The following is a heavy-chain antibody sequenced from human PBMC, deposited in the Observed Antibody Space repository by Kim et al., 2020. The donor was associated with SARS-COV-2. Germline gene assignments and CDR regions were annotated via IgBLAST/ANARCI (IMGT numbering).Heavy chain of an antibody. J-gene: IGHJ4*01. CDR3: AKPLGGYCSSTSCLGFD. Sequence: GGSLRLSCAASGFTFSSYGMHWVRQAPGKGLEWVAVISYDGSNKYYADSVKGRFTISRDNSKNTLYLQMNSLRAEDTAVYYCAKPLGGYCSSTSCLGFD. CDR1: GFTFSSYG. D-gene: IGHD2-2*01. CDR2: ISYDGSNK. V-gene: IGHV3-30*18.